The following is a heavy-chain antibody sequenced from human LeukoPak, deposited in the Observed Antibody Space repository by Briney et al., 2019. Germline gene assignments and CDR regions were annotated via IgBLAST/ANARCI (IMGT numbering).Heavy chain of an antibody. CDR2: ISGSGGST. D-gene: IGHD2-2*02. V-gene: IGHV3-23*01. J-gene: IGHJ6*02. CDR1: GFTFSSYA. CDR3: ARVGRIVVVPAAIQTGDYYYGMDV. Sequence: PGGSLRLSCAASGFTFSSYAMSWVRQAPGKGLEWVSAISGSGGSTYYADSVKGRFTISRDNSKNTLYLQMNSLRAEDTAVYYCARVGRIVVVPAAIQTGDYYYGMDVWGQGTTVTVSS.